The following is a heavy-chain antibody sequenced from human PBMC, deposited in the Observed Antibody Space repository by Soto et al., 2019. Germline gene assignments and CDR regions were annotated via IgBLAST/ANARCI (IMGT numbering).Heavy chain of an antibody. CDR1: GFTFSSYS. CDR3: ARVVIVLQMMDY. D-gene: IGHD2-8*01. J-gene: IGHJ4*02. V-gene: IGHV3-21*01. Sequence: LRLSCAASGFTFSSYSMNWVRQAPGKGLEWVSSISSSSSYIYYADSVKGRFTISRDNAKNSLYLQMNSLRAEDTAVYYCARVVIVLQMMDYWGQGTLVTVSS. CDR2: ISSSSSYI.